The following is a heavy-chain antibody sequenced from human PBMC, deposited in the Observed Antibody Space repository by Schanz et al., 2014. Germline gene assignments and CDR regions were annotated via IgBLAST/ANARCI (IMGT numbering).Heavy chain of an antibody. CDR3: ARPRFDYGEVDY. CDR2: IWNNGVTK. CDR1: GFAFRVYG. J-gene: IGHJ4*02. D-gene: IGHD4-17*01. Sequence: QVQMVESGGGVVQPGRSLRLSCAASGFAFRVYGMHWVRQAPGKGPEWVAVIWNNGVTKYYADSVRGRFTISRDRFQNTLYLRMSSLRAEDTAVYYCARPRFDYGEVDYWGQGTLVTVSS. V-gene: IGHV3-33*01.